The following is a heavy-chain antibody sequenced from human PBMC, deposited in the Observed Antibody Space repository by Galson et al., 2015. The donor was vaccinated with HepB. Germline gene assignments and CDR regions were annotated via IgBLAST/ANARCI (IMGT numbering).Heavy chain of an antibody. CDR3: ARGGYWSGASCSLDTLDI. V-gene: IGHV3-48*02. Sequence: SLRLSCAASGFIFSTYSMNWVRQAPGKGLEWLAYITSSSASIYYADSVKGRFTLSRDNAKNSLFLEMNTLRDDDTAVYYCARGGYWSGASCSLDTLDIWGQGTLVTVSS. CDR2: ITSSSASI. CDR1: GFIFSTYS. J-gene: IGHJ3*02. D-gene: IGHD2-15*01.